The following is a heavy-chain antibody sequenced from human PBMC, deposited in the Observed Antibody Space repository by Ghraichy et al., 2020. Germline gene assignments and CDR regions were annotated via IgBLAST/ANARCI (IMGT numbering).Heavy chain of an antibody. D-gene: IGHD6-19*01. CDR1: GGSISSYY. CDR2: IYTSGST. CDR3: ARHGPILGRGWYVRPEYDCYYYGVDV. J-gene: IGHJ6*02. V-gene: IGHV4-4*09. Sequence: SETLSLTCTVSGGSISSYYWSWIRQPPGKGLEWIGYIYTSGSTNYNPSLKSRVTISVDTTKNQFSLKLISVTAADTAVYYCARHGPILGRGWYVRPEYDCYYYGVDVGGQGATVAVSS.